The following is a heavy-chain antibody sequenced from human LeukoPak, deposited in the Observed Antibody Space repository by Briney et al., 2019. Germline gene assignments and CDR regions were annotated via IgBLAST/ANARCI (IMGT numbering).Heavy chain of an antibody. Sequence: PETLSLTCTVSGGSISSHYWSWIRQPPGKALEWIGYIYYSVSTNYNPSLKSRVTISGGTSKNQFSLNMNSVTDADTAVYYCARAKGYNYGYGIDYWRQGTLVTISS. CDR1: GGSISSHY. CDR2: IYYSVST. V-gene: IGHV4-59*11. D-gene: IGHD5-18*01. J-gene: IGHJ4*02. CDR3: ARAKGYNYGYGIDY.